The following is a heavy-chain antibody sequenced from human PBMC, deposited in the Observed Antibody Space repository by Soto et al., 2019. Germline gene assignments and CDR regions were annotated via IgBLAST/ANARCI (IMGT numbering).Heavy chain of an antibody. CDR1: GGSISSSSYY. Sequence: QLQLQESGPGLVKPSETLSLTCTVSGGSISSSSYYWGWIRQPPGKGLECIGSIFYSGSTYYNPSLKSRVPIPVDTSKNQFSLKLSSVTAADTAVYYCARRWYSSGWIDYWGQGTLVTVSS. V-gene: IGHV4-39*01. CDR3: ARRWYSSGWIDY. CDR2: IFYSGST. J-gene: IGHJ4*02. D-gene: IGHD6-19*01.